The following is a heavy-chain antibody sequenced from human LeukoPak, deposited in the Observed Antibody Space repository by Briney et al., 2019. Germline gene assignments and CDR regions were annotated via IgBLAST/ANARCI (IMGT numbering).Heavy chain of an antibody. Sequence: GGSLRLSCAASGFTFSSYWMSWVRQAPGKGLEWVANIKQDGSEKYYVDSVKGRFTISRDNAKNSLYLQMNSLRAKDTAVYYCARDTPWDYYDSSGPNPDYGMDVWGQGTTVTVSS. D-gene: IGHD3-22*01. CDR1: GFTFSSYW. V-gene: IGHV3-7*01. CDR2: IKQDGSEK. J-gene: IGHJ6*02. CDR3: ARDTPWDYYDSSGPNPDYGMDV.